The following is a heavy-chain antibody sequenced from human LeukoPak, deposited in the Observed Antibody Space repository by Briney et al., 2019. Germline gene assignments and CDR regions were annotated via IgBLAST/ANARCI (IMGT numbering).Heavy chain of an antibody. CDR3: ARDRSGDLDY. CDR1: GGSISSHY. D-gene: IGHD7-27*01. Sequence: PSETLSLTCTVSGGSISSHYWSWIRQPPGKGLEWIGYIYYSGSTNYNPSLKSRVTISVDTSKNQFSLKLSSATAADTAVYYCARDRSGDLDYWGQGTLVTVSS. CDR2: IYYSGST. J-gene: IGHJ4*02. V-gene: IGHV4-59*11.